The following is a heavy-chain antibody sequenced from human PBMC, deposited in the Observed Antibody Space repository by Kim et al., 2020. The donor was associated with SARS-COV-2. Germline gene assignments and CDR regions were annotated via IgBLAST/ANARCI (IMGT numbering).Heavy chain of an antibody. CDR2: ISGSGGST. CDR3: PKDHPYSSSWYQEPPYY. D-gene: IGHD6-13*01. J-gene: IGHJ4*02. CDR1: GFTFSSYA. V-gene: IGHV3-23*01. Sequence: GGSLRLSCAASGFTFSSYAMSWVRQAPGKGLEWVSAISGSGGSTYYADSVKGRFTISRDNSKNTLYLQMNSLRAEDTAVYYCPKDHPYSSSWYQEPPYYWGQGTLVTVSS.